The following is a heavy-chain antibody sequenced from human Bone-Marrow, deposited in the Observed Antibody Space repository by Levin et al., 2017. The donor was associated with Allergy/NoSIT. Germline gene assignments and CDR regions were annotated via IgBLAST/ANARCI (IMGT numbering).Heavy chain of an antibody. V-gene: IGHV4-39*01. Sequence: NASETLSLTCTVSGGSISSSSYYWGWIRQPPGTGLEWIGSIYYSGSTYYNPSLKSRVTISVDTSKNQFSLKLSSVTAADTAVYYCARRCSGGSCPAFDIWGQGTMVTVSS. CDR2: IYYSGST. D-gene: IGHD2-15*01. CDR1: GGSISSSSYY. J-gene: IGHJ3*02. CDR3: ARRCSGGSCPAFDI.